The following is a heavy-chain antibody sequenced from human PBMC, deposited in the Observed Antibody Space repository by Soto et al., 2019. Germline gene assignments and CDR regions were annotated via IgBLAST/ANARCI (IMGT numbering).Heavy chain of an antibody. J-gene: IGHJ6*02. D-gene: IGHD5-12*01. CDR1: GFTFHEYA. CDR3: TKGGYDLIYYFGMDV. V-gene: IGHV3-9*01. CDR2: ISSDGDTI. Sequence: VHLIESGGGWVQPGTSLRVSCAASGFTFHEYAMHWVRQAPGKGLEWVSGISSDGDTIAYADSVQGRFTVFRDNAKNSLYLQMNSLRAEDTALYYCTKGGYDLIYYFGMDVWGQGTTVTVSS.